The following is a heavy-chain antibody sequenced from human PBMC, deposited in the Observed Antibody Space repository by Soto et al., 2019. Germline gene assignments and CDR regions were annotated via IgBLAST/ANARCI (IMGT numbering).Heavy chain of an antibody. J-gene: IGHJ5*02. Sequence: GASVKVSCKASGYTFTSYGISWVRQAPRQGREWMGWISAYNGNTNYAQKLQGRVTMTTDTSTSTAYMELRSLRSDDTAVYYCARVTYYYGSGSYYNNWFDPWGQGTQVTVSS. CDR3: ARVTYYYGSGSYYNNWFDP. D-gene: IGHD3-10*01. CDR2: ISAYNGNT. CDR1: GYTFTSYG. V-gene: IGHV1-18*01.